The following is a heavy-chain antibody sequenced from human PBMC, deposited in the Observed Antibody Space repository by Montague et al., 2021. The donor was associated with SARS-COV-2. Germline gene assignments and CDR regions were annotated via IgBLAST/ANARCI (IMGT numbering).Heavy chain of an antibody. V-gene: IGHV4-59*08. CDR1: GGSTASHY. Sequence: SETLSLTCTVSGGSTASHYWNWIRQSPGKRPEWIGYVYYNGDTKYNPSLQSRVTISIDTSENQFSLRLNSVTAADTAVYFYARGWAFDPWGQRRLVTVSS. J-gene: IGHJ3*01. D-gene: IGHD6-19*01. CDR3: ARGWAFDP. CDR2: VYYNGDT.